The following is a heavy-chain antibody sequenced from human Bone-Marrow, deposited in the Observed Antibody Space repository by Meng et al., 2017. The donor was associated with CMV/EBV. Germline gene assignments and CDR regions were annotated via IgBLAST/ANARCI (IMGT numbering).Heavy chain of an antibody. CDR3: AKDVRGYNRPSEH. J-gene: IGHJ4*02. D-gene: IGHD6-13*01. CDR2: IGGGGVST. Sequence: GGSLRLSCAASGFTFSSYEMNWVRQAPGKGLEWVSAIGGGGVSTYYADSVKGRFTISRDNSRNMLYLQMNNVRAGDTALYYCAKDVRGYNRPSEHWGQGTLVTVSS. CDR1: GFTFSSYE. V-gene: IGHV3-23*01.